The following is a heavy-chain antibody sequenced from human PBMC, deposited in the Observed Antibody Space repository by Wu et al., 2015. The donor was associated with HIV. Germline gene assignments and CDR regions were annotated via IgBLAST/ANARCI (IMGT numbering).Heavy chain of an antibody. D-gene: IGHD3-16*01. CDR2: IIPIFGKT. J-gene: IGHJ4*02. Sequence: QAQLVQSGAEVKKPGSSVKVSCKASGGTFSYSAIAWVRQAPGQGLEWMGRIIPIFGKTNYAQKFQGRVTITADESSTTAYMELSSLRSEDTAVYYCARERYYDYRPEGYWGQGTLGHR. V-gene: IGHV1-69*13. CDR1: GGTFSYSA. CDR3: ARERYYDYRPEGY.